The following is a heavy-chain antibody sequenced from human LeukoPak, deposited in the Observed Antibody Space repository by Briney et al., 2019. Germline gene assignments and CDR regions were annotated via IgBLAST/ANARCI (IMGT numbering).Heavy chain of an antibody. CDR3: ARTDILTGSSTRPTDAFDI. J-gene: IGHJ3*02. D-gene: IGHD3-9*01. V-gene: IGHV3-30*02. Sequence: GGSLRFSCAASGFTFSSYGMHWVRQAPGKGLEWAAFIRYDGSNKYYADSVKGRFTISRDNSKDTLYLQMNSLRAEDTAVYYCARTDILTGSSTRPTDAFDIWGQGTMVTVSS. CDR1: GFTFSSYG. CDR2: IRYDGSNK.